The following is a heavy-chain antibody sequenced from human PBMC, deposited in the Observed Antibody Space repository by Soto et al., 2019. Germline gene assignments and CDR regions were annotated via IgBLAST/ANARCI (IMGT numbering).Heavy chain of an antibody. CDR3: ARDPYYDFWSGYYTPYYFDY. D-gene: IGHD3-3*01. J-gene: IGHJ4*02. Sequence: PGGSLRLSCAASGFTFSSYSMNWVRQAPGKGLEWVSYISSSSSTIYYADSVKGRFTISRDNAKNSLYLQMNSLRDEDTAVYYCARDPYYDFWSGYYTPYYFDYWGQGTRVTVSS. V-gene: IGHV3-48*02. CDR2: ISSSSSTI. CDR1: GFTFSSYS.